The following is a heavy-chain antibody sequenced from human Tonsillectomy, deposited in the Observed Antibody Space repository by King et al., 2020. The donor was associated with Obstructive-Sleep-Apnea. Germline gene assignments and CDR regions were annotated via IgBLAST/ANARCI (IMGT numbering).Heavy chain of an antibody. V-gene: IGHV4-59*01. CDR1: GGSISSYY. CDR2: IYYSGST. CDR3: ARGRDLYYDSSGIDY. J-gene: IGHJ4*02. Sequence: VQLQESGPRLVKPSETLSLICTVSGGSISSYYWSWIRQPPGKGLEWIGYIYYSGSTNYNPSLKSRVPISVDTSKNQFSLKLSSVTAADTAVYYCARGRDLYYDSSGIDYWGQGTLVTVSS. D-gene: IGHD3-22*01.